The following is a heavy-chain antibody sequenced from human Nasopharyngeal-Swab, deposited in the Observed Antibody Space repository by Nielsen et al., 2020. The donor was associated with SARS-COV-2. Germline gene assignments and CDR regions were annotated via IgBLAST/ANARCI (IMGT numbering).Heavy chain of an antibody. CDR1: GGSISSYY. CDR2: IYYSGST. V-gene: IGHV4-59*08. J-gene: IGHJ5*02. Sequence: SETLSLTCTVSGGSISSYYWSWIRQPPGKGLEWIGYIYYSGYIYYSGSTNYNPSLKSRVTISVDTSKNQFSLKLSSVTAADTAGYYCARGFDPWGQGTLVTVSS. CDR3: ARGFDP.